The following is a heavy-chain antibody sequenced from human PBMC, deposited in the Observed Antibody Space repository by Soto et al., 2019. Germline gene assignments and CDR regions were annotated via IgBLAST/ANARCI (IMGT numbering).Heavy chain of an antibody. CDR2: ISAYSGNT. V-gene: IGHV1-18*04. CDR1: GYTFTNYG. Sequence: ASVRVSCKASGYTFTNYGISWVRQAPGQGLEWMGWISAYSGNTNYAQKLEGRVTMTTDTSTSTAYMELRSLRSDDTAVYYCARDPRTYYYDSSGSPIAYWGPGTLLTVST. J-gene: IGHJ4*02. CDR3: ARDPRTYYYDSSGSPIAY. D-gene: IGHD3-22*01.